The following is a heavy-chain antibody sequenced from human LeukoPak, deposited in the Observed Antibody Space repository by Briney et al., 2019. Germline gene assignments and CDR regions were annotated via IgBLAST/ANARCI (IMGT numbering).Heavy chain of an antibody. CDR3: ARRIGYCSGGSCYTSYYFDY. Sequence: ASVKVSCKASGYTFTSYGISWVRQAPGQGLEGMGWISAYNGNTNYAQKLQGRVTMTTDTSTSTAYMELRSLRCDDTAVYYCARRIGYCSGGSCYTSYYFDYWGQGTLVTVSS. V-gene: IGHV1-18*01. J-gene: IGHJ4*02. D-gene: IGHD2-15*01. CDR2: ISAYNGNT. CDR1: GYTFTSYG.